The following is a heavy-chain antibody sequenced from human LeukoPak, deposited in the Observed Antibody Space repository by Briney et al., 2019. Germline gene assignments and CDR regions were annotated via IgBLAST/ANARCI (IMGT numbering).Heavy chain of an antibody. Sequence: GGSLRLSCAVSGFSFSTYSFNWVRQSPGKGLEWVSSIGSGSSYTYYADSVKGRFTISRDDAKNSLYLQMDSLRAEDTGVYYCAREDPSRVYSYYIYVWGNGSTVTVSS. CDR1: GFSFSTYS. CDR3: AREDPSRVYSYYIYV. CDR2: IGSGSSYT. V-gene: IGHV3-21*01. J-gene: IGHJ6*03.